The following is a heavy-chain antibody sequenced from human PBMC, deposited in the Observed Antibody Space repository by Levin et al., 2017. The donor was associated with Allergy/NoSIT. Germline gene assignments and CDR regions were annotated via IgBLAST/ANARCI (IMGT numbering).Heavy chain of an antibody. J-gene: IGHJ5*02. CDR2: IYYSGST. Sequence: SQTLSLTCTVSGGSISSSSYYWGWIRQPPGKGLEWIGSIYYSGSTYYNPSLKSRVTISVDTSKNQFSLKLSSVTAADTAVYYCARRWALAVRGVDAFDPWGQGTLVTVSS. CDR1: GGSISSSSYY. D-gene: IGHD3-10*01. V-gene: IGHV4-39*01. CDR3: ARRWALAVRGVDAFDP.